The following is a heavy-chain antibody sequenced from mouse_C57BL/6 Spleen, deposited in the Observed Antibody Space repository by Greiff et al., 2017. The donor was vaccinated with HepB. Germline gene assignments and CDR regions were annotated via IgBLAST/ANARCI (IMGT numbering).Heavy chain of an antibody. D-gene: IGHD2-3*01. Sequence: QVQLQQPGAELVKPGASVKLSCKASGYTFTSYWMHWVKQRPGQGLEWIGMIHPNSGSTNYNEKFKSKATLTVDKSSSTAYMQLSSLTSEDSAVYYCARGADGYLYAMDYWGQGTSVTVSS. J-gene: IGHJ4*01. CDR3: ARGADGYLYAMDY. CDR2: IHPNSGST. CDR1: GYTFTSYW. V-gene: IGHV1-64*01.